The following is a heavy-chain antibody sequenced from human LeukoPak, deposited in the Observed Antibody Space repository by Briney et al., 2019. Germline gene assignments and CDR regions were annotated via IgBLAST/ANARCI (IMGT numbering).Heavy chain of an antibody. CDR1: GGSISSGGYY. D-gene: IGHD3-22*01. V-gene: IGHV4-31*03. Sequence: SETLSLTRTVSGGSISSGGYYWSWIRQHPGKGLEWIGYIYYSGSTYYNPSLKSRVTISVDTSKNQFSLKLSSVTAADTAVYYCAREYYYDSSGYYLIDYWGQGTLVTVSS. J-gene: IGHJ4*02. CDR2: IYYSGST. CDR3: AREYYYDSSGYYLIDY.